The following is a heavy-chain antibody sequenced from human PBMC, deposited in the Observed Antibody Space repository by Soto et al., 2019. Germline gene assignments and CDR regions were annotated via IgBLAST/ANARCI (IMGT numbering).Heavy chain of an antibody. V-gene: IGHV4-34*01. CDR2: INHSGST. CDR3: ARKGRDDYDSSSYYYNLDY. D-gene: IGHD3-22*01. J-gene: IGHJ4*02. CDR1: GVPPSPYD. Sequence: SATLSPPSPVYGVPPSPYDWRLIRLLLGKGLEWIGEINHSGSTNYNPSLKSRVTISVDTSKNQFSLKLSSVTAADTAVYYCARKGRDDYDSSSYYYNLDYWGQGTLVTVS.